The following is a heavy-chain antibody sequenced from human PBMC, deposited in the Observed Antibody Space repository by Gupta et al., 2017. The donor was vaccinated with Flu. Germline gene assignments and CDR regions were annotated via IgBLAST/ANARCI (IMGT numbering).Heavy chain of an antibody. CDR1: GFSFSDHY. J-gene: IGHJ4*02. V-gene: IGHV3-72*01. Sequence: EVQLVESGGGLVQPGGSLRLSCAASGFSFSDHYMDWVRQAPEKGLEWVARVRKKVNSYTTEYAASVKGRFTISRDDSKNSLFLQMDSLKTEDTAVYYCARVAVVVPAAMDYWGQGTLVTGSS. CDR2: VRKKVNSYTT. CDR3: ARVAVVVPAAMDY. D-gene: IGHD2-2*01.